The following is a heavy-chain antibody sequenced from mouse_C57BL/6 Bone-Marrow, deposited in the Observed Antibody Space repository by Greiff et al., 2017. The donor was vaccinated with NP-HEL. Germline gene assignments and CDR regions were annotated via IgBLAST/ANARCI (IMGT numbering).Heavy chain of an antibody. D-gene: IGHD1-1*01. J-gene: IGHJ3*01. CDR3: ATSTYYYGSEAWFAY. Sequence: QVQLQQPGAELVKPGASVKLSCKASGYTFTSYWMHWVKQRPGQGLEWIGMIHPNSGSTNYNEKFKSKATLTVDESSSTAYMQLSSLTSEDSAVYYCATSTYYYGSEAWFAYWGQGTLVTVSA. CDR2: IHPNSGST. CDR1: GYTFTSYW. V-gene: IGHV1-64*01.